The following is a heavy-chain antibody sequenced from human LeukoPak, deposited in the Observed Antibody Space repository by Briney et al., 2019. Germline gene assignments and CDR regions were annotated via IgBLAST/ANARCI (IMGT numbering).Heavy chain of an antibody. Sequence: PGGSLRLSCAASGFTFSSYWMSWVRQAPGKGLEWVANINQDESEKYHVDSVKGRFTISRDNSKNTLYLQMNSLRDEDTAVYYCAKGPDSSGYGYYYGMVVWGQGTTVTVSS. CDR3: AKGPDSSGYGYYYGMVV. J-gene: IGHJ6*02. D-gene: IGHD3-22*01. CDR2: INQDESEK. V-gene: IGHV3-7*05. CDR1: GFTFSSYW.